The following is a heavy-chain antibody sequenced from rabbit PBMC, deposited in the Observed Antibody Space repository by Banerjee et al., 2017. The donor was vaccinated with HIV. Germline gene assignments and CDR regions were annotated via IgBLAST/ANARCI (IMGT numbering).Heavy chain of an antibody. CDR1: GSTLSRYY. D-gene: IGHD4-1*01. CDR3: ARDLAGVIGWNFNL. J-gene: IGHJ4*01. Sequence: QEQLVESGGGLVQPEGSLTLICTASGSTLSRYYICWVRQAPGKGLELIECIGTGSGTTYYATCAKGRFTFSKTSSTTVSLQMTSLTAADTATYFCARDLAGVIGWNFNLWGPGTLVTDS. CDR2: IGTGSGTT. V-gene: IGHV1S45*01.